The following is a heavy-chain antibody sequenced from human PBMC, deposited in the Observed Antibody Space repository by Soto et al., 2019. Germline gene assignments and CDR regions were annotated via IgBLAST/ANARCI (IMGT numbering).Heavy chain of an antibody. J-gene: IGHJ5*02. V-gene: IGHV4-4*07. Sequence: TSETLSLTCTVSGGSISSYYWSWIRQPAGKGLEWIGRIYTSGSTNYNPSLKSRVTMSVDTSKNQFSLKLSSVTAADTAVYYCARDSLYYDILTGYYSEDWFDPWGQGTLVTVSS. D-gene: IGHD3-9*01. CDR2: IYTSGST. CDR1: GGSISSYY. CDR3: ARDSLYYDILTGYYSEDWFDP.